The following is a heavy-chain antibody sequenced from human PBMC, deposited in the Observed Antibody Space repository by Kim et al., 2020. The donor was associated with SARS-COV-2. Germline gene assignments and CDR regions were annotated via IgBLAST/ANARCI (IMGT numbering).Heavy chain of an antibody. V-gene: IGHV1-18*01. CDR3: ARVRYYYDSSGYDYFDY. D-gene: IGHD3-22*01. CDR1: GYTFTSYG. J-gene: IGHJ4*02. CDR2: ISAYNGNT. Sequence: ASVKVSCKASGYTFTSYGISWVRQARGQGLEWMGWISAYNGNTNYAQKLQGRVTMTTDTSTSTAYMELRSLRSDDTAVYYCARVRYYYDSSGYDYFDYWGQGTLVTVSS.